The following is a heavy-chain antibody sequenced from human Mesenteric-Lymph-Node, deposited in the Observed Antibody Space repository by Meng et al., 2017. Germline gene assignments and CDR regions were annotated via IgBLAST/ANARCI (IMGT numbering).Heavy chain of an antibody. V-gene: IGHV3-23*04. J-gene: IGHJ4*02. Sequence: VQVVESGGGVVQPGRSLRLSCAASGFTFGSYAMNWVRQAPGKGLEWVSGISASGGTRYYAESVKGRFTISRDESKNILYLQMNCLRAEDTAKYYCARKIPGYHLHVDFWGQGTLVTVSS. CDR2: ISASGGTR. D-gene: IGHD5-18*01. CDR1: GFTFGSYA. CDR3: ARKIPGYHLHVDF.